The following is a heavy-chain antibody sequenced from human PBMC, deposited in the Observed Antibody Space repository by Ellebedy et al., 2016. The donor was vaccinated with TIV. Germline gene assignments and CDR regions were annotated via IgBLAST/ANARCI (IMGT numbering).Heavy chain of an antibody. J-gene: IGHJ4*02. CDR3: ARDRYGDYPPYFDN. CDR2: ISGDYGTT. CDR1: GYTFTSYG. Sequence: ASVKVSCKASGYTFTSYGISWVRQAPGQGLEWMGWISGDYGTTNYAERLQGRVTMTTDTSTSTAYMELRSLRSDDTAVYYCARDRYGDYPPYFDNWGQGTLVTVSS. D-gene: IGHD4-17*01. V-gene: IGHV1-18*04.